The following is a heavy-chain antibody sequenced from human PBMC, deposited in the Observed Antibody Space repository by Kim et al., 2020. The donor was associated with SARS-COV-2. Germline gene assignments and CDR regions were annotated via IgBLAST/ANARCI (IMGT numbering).Heavy chain of an antibody. CDR3: ATLLRLGEAQY. D-gene: IGHD3-16*01. CDR2: INPDSGDT. J-gene: IGHJ4*02. CDR1: GYTFTGIY. Sequence: ASVKVSCKASGYTFTGIYMHWVRQAPGQGLEWLGRINPDSGDTDYAHNFRGRVTMTTDTSISTAYMELTSLRSDDTAIYFCATLLRLGEAQYWGQGTLVTVSS. V-gene: IGHV1-2*06.